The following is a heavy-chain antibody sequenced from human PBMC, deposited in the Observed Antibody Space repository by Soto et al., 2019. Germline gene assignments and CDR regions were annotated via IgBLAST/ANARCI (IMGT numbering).Heavy chain of an antibody. V-gene: IGHV3-30*18. CDR3: AKDQGSDSSGYTSL. CDR2: ISYDGSNK. CDR1: GFTFSSYG. Sequence: GESLKISCAASGFTFSSYGMHWVRQAPGKGLEWVAVISYDGSNKYYADSVKGRFTISRDNSKNTLYLQMNSLRAEDTAVYYCAKDQGSDSSGYTSLWGQGTLVTVSS. D-gene: IGHD3-22*01. J-gene: IGHJ4*02.